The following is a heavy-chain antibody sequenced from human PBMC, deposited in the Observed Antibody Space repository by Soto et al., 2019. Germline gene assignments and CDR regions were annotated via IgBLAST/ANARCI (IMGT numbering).Heavy chain of an antibody. V-gene: IGHV4-31*03. J-gene: IGHJ6*02. CDR1: GGSISGGGYY. Sequence: QVQLQQSGPGLVKPSQTLSLTCTVSGGSISGGGYYWSWIRRHPGKGLEWIGYIYYSGSTYYNPSLKSRVIISLDTSKNQFSLKLSSVTAADTAVYYCARGTEAAFYNYGMDVWGQGTTVTVSS. D-gene: IGHD1-1*01. CDR2: IYYSGST. CDR3: ARGTEAAFYNYGMDV.